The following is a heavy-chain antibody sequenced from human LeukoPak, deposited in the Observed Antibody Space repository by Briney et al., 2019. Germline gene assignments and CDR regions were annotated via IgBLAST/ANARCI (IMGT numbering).Heavy chain of an antibody. D-gene: IGHD1-26*01. J-gene: IGHJ1*01. Sequence: GGSLRLSCAVSEFSFSDSTMSWVRQAAGKGLEWVAKMKEDGSDEKYVDSVKGRFSISRDNAKNSLYLEMKSLRPEDTAVYFCVTGGAAGGYFPYWGQGSLVIVSS. CDR2: MKEDGSDE. V-gene: IGHV3-7*01. CDR3: VTGGAAGGYFPY. CDR1: EFSFSDST.